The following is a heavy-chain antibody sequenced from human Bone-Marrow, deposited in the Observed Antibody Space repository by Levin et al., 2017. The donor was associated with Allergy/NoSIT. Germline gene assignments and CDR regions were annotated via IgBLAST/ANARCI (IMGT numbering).Heavy chain of an antibody. CDR2: INPSGGST. D-gene: IGHD6-6*01. V-gene: IGHV1-46*01. J-gene: IGHJ4*02. Sequence: GESLKISCKASGYTFTSYYMHWVRQAPGQGLEWMGIINPSGGSTSYAQKFQGRVTMTRDTSTSTVYMELSSLRSEDTAVYYCARGGEEYSSSSAFDYWGQGTLVTVSS. CDR3: ARGGEEYSSSSAFDY. CDR1: GYTFTSYY.